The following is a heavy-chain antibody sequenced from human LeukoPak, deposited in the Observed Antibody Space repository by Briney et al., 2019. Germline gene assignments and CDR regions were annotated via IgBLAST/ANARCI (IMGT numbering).Heavy chain of an antibody. Sequence: QLGGSLRLSCAASGFAFSAYWMHWVRQAPGKGLEWVSRINEDATIITYADSVKGRFIISRDNSKKSLYLQMNNLRAEDTAVYYCVRDLILVWTPGDDFDFWGQGTLVIVSS. D-gene: IGHD3-16*01. J-gene: IGHJ4*02. V-gene: IGHV3-74*01. CDR2: INEDATII. CDR3: VRDLILVWTPGDDFDF. CDR1: GFAFSAYW.